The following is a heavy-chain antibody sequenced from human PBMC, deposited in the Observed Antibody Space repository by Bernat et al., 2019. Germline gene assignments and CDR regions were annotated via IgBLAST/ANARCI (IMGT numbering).Heavy chain of an antibody. CDR2: IYSGGST. D-gene: IGHD1-26*01. J-gene: IGHJ4*02. CDR3: ARDQSGSSPYFDY. CDR1: GFTVNSNY. V-gene: IGHV3-53*01. Sequence: EVQLVESGGGLIQPGGSLRLSCAASGFTVNSNYMSWVRQAPGKGLEWVSVIYSGGSTYYADSVKGRFTISRDNSKNTLYLQMNSLRAEDTAVYYCARDQSGSSPYFDYWGQGTLVTVSS.